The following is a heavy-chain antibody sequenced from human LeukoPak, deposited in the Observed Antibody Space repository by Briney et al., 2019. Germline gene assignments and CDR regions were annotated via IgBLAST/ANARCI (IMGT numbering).Heavy chain of an antibody. CDR2: IYYSGST. V-gene: IGHV4-39*07. Sequence: SETLSLTCTVSGGSISSSSYYWGWLRQPPGKGLEWIASIYYSGSTYYNPCLKSRVTISVDTSKNQFSLKLSAVTAADTAVYYCARVVIRSPLYYMDVWGKGTTVTVSS. D-gene: IGHD2-21*01. CDR3: ARVVIRSPLYYMDV. CDR1: GGSISSSSYY. J-gene: IGHJ6*03.